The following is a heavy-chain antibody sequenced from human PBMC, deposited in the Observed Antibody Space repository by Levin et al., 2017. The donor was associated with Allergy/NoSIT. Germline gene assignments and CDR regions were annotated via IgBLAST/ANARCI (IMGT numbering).Heavy chain of an antibody. Sequence: PGGSLRLSCAASGFTVSSNYMSWVRQAPGKGLEWVSVIYSGGNTYYADSVKGRFTISRDNSKNTLYLQMNSLRAEDTAVYYCARDLRGVGASNWGQGTLVTVSS. J-gene: IGHJ4*02. CDR2: IYSGGNT. V-gene: IGHV3-66*01. D-gene: IGHD1-26*01. CDR1: GFTVSSNY. CDR3: ARDLRGVGASN.